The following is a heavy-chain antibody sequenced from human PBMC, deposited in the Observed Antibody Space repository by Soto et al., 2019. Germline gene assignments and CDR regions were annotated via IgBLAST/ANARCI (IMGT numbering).Heavy chain of an antibody. CDR2: ISGYNGYP. J-gene: IGHJ4*02. V-gene: IGHV1-18*01. Sequence: APVKVPCKKSCFIFTNYCVALVTQAPGQGLELVAWISGYNGYPKHTQKFQGRVTVTTDTTTRTGYMELRNLRSDDTAVYYCARASAGALYDFWGQGTRVTVSS. CDR3: ARASAGALYDF. D-gene: IGHD6-13*01. CDR1: CFIFTNYC.